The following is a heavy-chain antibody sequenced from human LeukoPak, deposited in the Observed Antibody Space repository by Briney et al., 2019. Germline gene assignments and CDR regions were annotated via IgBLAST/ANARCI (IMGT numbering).Heavy chain of an antibody. CDR2: ISSSSSYI. V-gene: IGHV3-21*01. CDR1: GFTFSSYS. J-gene: IGHJ4*02. CDR3: ARDSLVGATEVDY. Sequence: GGSLRLSCAASGFTFSSYSMNWVRQAPGKGLEWVSSISSSSSYIYYADSVKGRFAISRDNAKNSLYLQMNSLRAEDTAVYYCARDSLVGATEVDYWGQGTLVTVSS. D-gene: IGHD1-26*01.